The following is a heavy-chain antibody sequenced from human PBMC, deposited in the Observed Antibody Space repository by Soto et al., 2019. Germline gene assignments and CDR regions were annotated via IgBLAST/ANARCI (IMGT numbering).Heavy chain of an antibody. CDR3: ARHSSGYLVQY. D-gene: IGHD3-22*01. V-gene: IGHV4-31*02. CDR2: IYYSGST. Sequence: SETLSLTCTVSGGSIRGGGYYLSWIRQHPGRGLEWIGYIYYSGSTDYNPSLKNRVTISVDTSKNQFSLNLRSVTAADTAVYYCARHSSGYLVQYWGRGTLVTVSS. CDR1: GGSIRGGGYY. J-gene: IGHJ4*02.